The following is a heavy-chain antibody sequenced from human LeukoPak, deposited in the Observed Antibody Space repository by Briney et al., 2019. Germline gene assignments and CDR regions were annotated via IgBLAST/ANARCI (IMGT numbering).Heavy chain of an antibody. D-gene: IGHD6-13*01. CDR2: INPNSGGT. V-gene: IGHV1-2*02. CDR3: ARPLGVGAAAGTIVPWFDP. Sequence: ASMKVSCKSSGFTFTDYYIHWVRQAPGQGLEWMGWINPNSGGTNYAQKFQGRVTMTRDTSISTAYMELSRLRSDDTAVYYCARPLGVGAAAGTIVPWFDPWGQGTLVTVSS. J-gene: IGHJ5*02. CDR1: GFTFTDYY.